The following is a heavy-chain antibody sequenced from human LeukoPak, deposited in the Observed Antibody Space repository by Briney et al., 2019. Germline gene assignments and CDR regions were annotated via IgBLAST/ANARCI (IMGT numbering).Heavy chain of an antibody. J-gene: IGHJ4*02. V-gene: IGHV3-7*01. CDR2: IKQDGSEK. CDR1: GFTFSSYW. D-gene: IGHD3-16*01. Sequence: PGGSLRLSCAASGFTFSSYWMSWVRQAPGKGLEWVANIKQDGSEKYYVDSVKGRFTISRDNAKNSLYLQMNSLRAEDTAVYYCASSTQADYVWGSPLYYWGQGTLVTVSS. CDR3: ASSTQADYVWGSPLYY.